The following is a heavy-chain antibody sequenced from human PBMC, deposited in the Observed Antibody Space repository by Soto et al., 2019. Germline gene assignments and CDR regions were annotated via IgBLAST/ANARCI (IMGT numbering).Heavy chain of an antibody. J-gene: IGHJ6*04. V-gene: IGHV3-74*01. D-gene: IGHD3-10*01. CDR2: IDNAGTDS. CDR1: GFTLSGRS. CDR3: ARGWFGPDV. Sequence: EVQLVESGGGLVQPGGSLRLSCAASGFTLSGRSMHWVRQAPGKGLVWVSGIDNAGTDSTYADSVKGRFTSCRDNAKNMLYLQMNSLRVEDTAGYYCARGWFGPDVWGKGTTVTVFS.